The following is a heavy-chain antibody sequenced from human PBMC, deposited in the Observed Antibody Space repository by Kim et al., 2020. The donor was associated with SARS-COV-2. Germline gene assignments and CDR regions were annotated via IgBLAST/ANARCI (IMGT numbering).Heavy chain of an antibody. CDR3: AKVRGYMDV. D-gene: IGHD3-16*01. Sequence: GGSLRLSCAASGFTFSSFSMSWVRQAPGKGLEWVSTIGCGAITTYYAASVKRRFTISRDNSKNTLYLQMNNLKAEDTAIYYCAKVRGYMDVWGQGTTITVSS. CDR1: GFTFSSFS. V-gene: IGHV3-23*01. J-gene: IGHJ6*02. CDR2: IGCGAITT.